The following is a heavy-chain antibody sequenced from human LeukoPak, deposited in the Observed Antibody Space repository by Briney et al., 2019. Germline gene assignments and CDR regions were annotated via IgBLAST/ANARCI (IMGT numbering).Heavy chain of an antibody. CDR2: MNPNSGNT. V-gene: IGHV1-8*01. Sequence: GSVKVSCKASGYTFTSYDINWVRQATGQGREWVGWMNPNSGNTGYAQKFQGRVTMTRNTSISTAYMELSSLRSEGTAVYYCARVGDIAGAGTSDGMDVWGQGTTVTVSS. D-gene: IGHD6-13*01. CDR1: GYTFTSYD. J-gene: IGHJ6*02. CDR3: ARVGDIAGAGTSDGMDV.